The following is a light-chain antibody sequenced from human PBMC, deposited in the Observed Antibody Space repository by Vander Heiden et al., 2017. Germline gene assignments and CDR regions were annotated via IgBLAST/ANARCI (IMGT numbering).Light chain of an antibody. Sequence: DIVMTQSPDSLAVSLGERATINCKSSQSVLYSSNNKNLLGWYQQKPGQPPKLLIYCASTRESGVPDRFSGSGSGTDFTLTISSLQAEDVAVYYCQQHYTTPWTFGQGTKVEIK. CDR2: CAS. CDR1: QSVLYSSNNKNL. CDR3: QQHYTTPWT. J-gene: IGKJ1*01. V-gene: IGKV4-1*01.